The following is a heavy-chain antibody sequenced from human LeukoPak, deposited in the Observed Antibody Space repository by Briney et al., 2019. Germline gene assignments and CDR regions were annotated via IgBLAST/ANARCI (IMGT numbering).Heavy chain of an antibody. CDR3: VRDHCTGGNCYADWFDP. Sequence: SQTLSLTCAISGDSVSSNSAAWNWIRQSPSRGLEWLGRTYYRSKWYNHYAVSVKSRIIVNPDTSKNQFSLQLNSVTPEDTAVYYCVRDHCTGGNCYADWFDPWGQGTLVTVSS. CDR1: GDSVSSNSAA. J-gene: IGHJ5*02. CDR2: TYYRSKWYN. V-gene: IGHV6-1*01. D-gene: IGHD2-15*01.